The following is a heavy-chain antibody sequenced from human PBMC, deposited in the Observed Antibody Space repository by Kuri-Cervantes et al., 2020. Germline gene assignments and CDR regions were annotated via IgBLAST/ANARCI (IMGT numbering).Heavy chain of an antibody. CDR3: AREGNYGGLFDY. Sequence: GGSLRLSCAASGFTFSSYAMHWVRQAPGKGLEWVAVISYDGSNKYYADSVKGRFTISRDNSKNTLYLQMNSLRAEDTAVYYCAREGNYGGLFDYWGQGTLVTVSS. V-gene: IGHV3-30-3*01. J-gene: IGHJ4*02. CDR1: GFTFSSYA. D-gene: IGHD4-23*01. CDR2: ISYDGSNK.